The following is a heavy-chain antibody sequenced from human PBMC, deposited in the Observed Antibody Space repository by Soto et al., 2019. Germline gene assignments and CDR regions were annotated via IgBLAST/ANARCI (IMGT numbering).Heavy chain of an antibody. CDR2: IWYDGSNK. J-gene: IGHJ4*02. V-gene: IGHV3-33*01. Sequence: LRLSCAASGFTFSSYGMHWVRQAPGKGLEWVAVIWYDGSNKYYADSVKGRFTISRDNSKNTLYLQMNSLRAEDTAVYYCARGRRQQLDSPLDYWGQGTLVTVSS. CDR1: GFTFSSYG. CDR3: ARGRRQQLDSPLDY. D-gene: IGHD6-13*01.